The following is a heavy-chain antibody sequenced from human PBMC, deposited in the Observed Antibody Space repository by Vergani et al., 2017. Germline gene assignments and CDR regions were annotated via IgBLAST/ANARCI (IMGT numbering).Heavy chain of an antibody. J-gene: IGHJ4*02. Sequence: QVQLVESGGGVVQPGRSLRLSCAASGFTFSSYGMHWVRQAPGKGLEWVAVISYDGSNKYYADSVKGRFTISRDNSKNTLYLQMNSLRAEDTAVYYCATGGSGSYYTDGWGQGTLVTVSS. D-gene: IGHD3-10*01. CDR1: GFTFSSYG. CDR3: ATGGSGSYYTDG. V-gene: IGHV3-30*03. CDR2: ISYDGSNK.